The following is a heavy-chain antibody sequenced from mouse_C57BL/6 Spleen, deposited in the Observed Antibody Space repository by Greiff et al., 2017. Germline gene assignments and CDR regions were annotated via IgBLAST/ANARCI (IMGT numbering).Heavy chain of an antibody. Sequence: VQLQQSGPGLVKPSQSLSLTCSVTGYSITSGYYWNWIRQFPGNKLEWMGYISYDGSHNYNPSLKNRISITRDTSKNQFFLKLNSVTTEDTATYYCAREGYYYGSSYWGQGTLVTVSA. CDR2: ISYDGSH. J-gene: IGHJ3*01. CDR1: GYSITSGYY. CDR3: AREGYYYGSSY. D-gene: IGHD1-1*01. V-gene: IGHV3-6*01.